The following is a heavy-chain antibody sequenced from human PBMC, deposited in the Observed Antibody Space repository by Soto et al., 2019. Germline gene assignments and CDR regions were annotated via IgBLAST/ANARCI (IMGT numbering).Heavy chain of an antibody. CDR3: ARHDWAKPFDY. J-gene: IGHJ4*02. D-gene: IGHD3-9*01. Sequence: QLQLQESGPGLVKPSETLSLTCTVSGGSISSSSYYWGWIRQPPGKGLEWIGSIYYRGSTYYNPSRKSRVTISVNTSKNQFSLKLSSVTAADTAVYYCARHDWAKPFDYWGQGTLVTVSS. V-gene: IGHV4-39*01. CDR1: GGSISSSSYY. CDR2: IYYRGST.